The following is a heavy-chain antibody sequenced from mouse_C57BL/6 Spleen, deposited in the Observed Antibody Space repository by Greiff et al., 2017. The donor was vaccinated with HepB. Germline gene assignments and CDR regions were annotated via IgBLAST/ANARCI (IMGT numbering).Heavy chain of an antibody. V-gene: IGHV14-1*01. CDR2: IDPEDGDT. D-gene: IGHD1-1*01. CDR3: TTGNCNSYYYAMDY. J-gene: IGHJ4*01. CDR1: GFNIKDYY. Sequence: VQLQQSGAELVRPGASVKLSCTASGFNIKDYYMHWVKQRPEQGLEWIGRIDPEDGDTEYAPKFQGKATMTADTSSNTAYLQLSSLTSEDTAVYYCTTGNCNSYYYAMDYWGQGTSVTVSS.